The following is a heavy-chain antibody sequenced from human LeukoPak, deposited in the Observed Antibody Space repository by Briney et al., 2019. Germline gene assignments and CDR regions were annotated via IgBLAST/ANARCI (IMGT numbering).Heavy chain of an antibody. CDR2: IKDDGSGK. D-gene: IGHD2-15*01. CDR3: AREGSGLDY. V-gene: IGHV3-7*03. CDR1: GFTFSTYG. Sequence: GGSLRLSCAASGFTFSTYGMNWVRQAPGKGLEWGATIKDDGSGKFYVDSVRGRFTISRDNPKNSLYLQLNTLSADDPAVYYCAREGSGLDYWGQGTLVTVSS. J-gene: IGHJ4*02.